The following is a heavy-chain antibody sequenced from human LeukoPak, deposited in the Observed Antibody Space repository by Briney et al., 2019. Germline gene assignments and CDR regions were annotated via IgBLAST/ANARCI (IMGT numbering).Heavy chain of an antibody. CDR2: ISWNSGSI. D-gene: IGHD6-6*01. J-gene: IGHJ4*02. Sequence: PGGSLRLSCAASGFTFDDYAMHWVRQAPGKGLEWVSGISWNSGSIGYADSVKGRFTISRDNAKNSLYLQMNSLRAEDMALYYCAKDISSSPSGNIDYWGQGTPVTVSS. CDR1: GFTFDDYA. V-gene: IGHV3-9*03. CDR3: AKDISSSPSGNIDY.